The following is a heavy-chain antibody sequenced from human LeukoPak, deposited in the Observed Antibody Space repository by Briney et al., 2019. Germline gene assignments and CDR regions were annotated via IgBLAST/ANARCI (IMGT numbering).Heavy chain of an antibody. CDR3: ARESGSYYFDY. J-gene: IGHJ4*02. CDR2: IYYSGST. D-gene: IGHD1-26*01. V-gene: IGHV4-59*01. CDR1: GGSISSYY. Sequence: SETLSLTCTVSGGSISSYYWSWIRQPPGKGLEWIGYIYYSGSTNYNPSLKNRVTISVDTSKNQFSLKLSSVTAADTAVYYCARESGSYYFDYWGQGTLVTVSS.